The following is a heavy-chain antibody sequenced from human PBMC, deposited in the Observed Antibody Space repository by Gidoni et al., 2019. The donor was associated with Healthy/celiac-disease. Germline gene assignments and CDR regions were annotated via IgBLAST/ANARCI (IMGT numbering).Heavy chain of an antibody. V-gene: IGHV4-39*01. J-gene: IGHJ4*02. CDR3: ARHGGVYWYDSSGYPYYFDY. CDR1: GGSISSSSYY. Sequence: QLQLQESGPGLVKPSETLSLTCTVSGGSISSSSYYWGWIRQPPGKGLEWIGSIYYSGSTYYNPSLKSRVTISVDTSKNQFSLKLSSVTAADTAVYYCARHGGVYWYDSSGYPYYFDYWGQGTLVTVSS. D-gene: IGHD3-22*01. CDR2: IYYSGST.